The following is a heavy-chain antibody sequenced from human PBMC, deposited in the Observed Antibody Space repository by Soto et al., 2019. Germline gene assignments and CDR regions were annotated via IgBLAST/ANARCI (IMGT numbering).Heavy chain of an antibody. CDR3: ARITGGAGGFLYHYYYCMDV. Sequence: ASVKVSCKASGYTFTSYGISWVRQAPGQGLEWMGWISAYNGNTNYAQKLQGRVTMTTDTSTSTAYMELRSLRSDDTAVYYCARITGGAGGFLYHYYYCMDVWGQGTTVTVSS. V-gene: IGHV1-18*01. CDR1: GYTFTSYG. J-gene: IGHJ6*02. D-gene: IGHD2-21*01. CDR2: ISAYNGNT.